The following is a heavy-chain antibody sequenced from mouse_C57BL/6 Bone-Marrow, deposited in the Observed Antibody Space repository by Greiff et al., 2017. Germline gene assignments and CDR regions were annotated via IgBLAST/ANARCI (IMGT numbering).Heavy chain of an antibody. CDR2: ISYDGSN. D-gene: IGHD1-1*01. Sequence: DVQLQESGPGLVKPSQSLSLTCSVTGYSITSGYYWNWIRQFPGNKLEWMGYISYDGSNNYNPSLKNRISITRDTSKNQFFLKLNSVTTEDTATYYCARRQAYGRYCDVWGTGTTVTVSS. CDR3: ARRQAYGRYCDV. CDR1: GYSITSGYY. J-gene: IGHJ1*03. V-gene: IGHV3-6*01.